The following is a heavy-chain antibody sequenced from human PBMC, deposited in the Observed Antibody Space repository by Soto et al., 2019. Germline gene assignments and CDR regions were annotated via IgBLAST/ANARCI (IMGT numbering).Heavy chain of an antibody. CDR1: GCTFISYD. V-gene: IGHV1-18*01. Sequence: QVQLEQSRSEVKKPGASVKVSCKASGCTFISYDINWVRQAPGQGLEWMGWISPYNGNTNYAQKFQGRVTMTTDTSTSTAYMELRSLRSDDTAVYYCVRRVDYWGQGTLVTVSS. CDR3: VRRVDY. J-gene: IGHJ4*02. CDR2: ISPYNGNT.